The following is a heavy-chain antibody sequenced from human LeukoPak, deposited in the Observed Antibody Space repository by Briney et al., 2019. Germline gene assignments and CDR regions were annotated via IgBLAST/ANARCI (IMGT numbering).Heavy chain of an antibody. CDR3: ARAKACSSTSCYTDYFDY. Sequence: ASVKVSCKASGYTFTSYGSSWVRQAPGQGLEWMGWISAYNGNTNYAQKLQGRVTMTTDTSTSTAYMELRSLRSDDTAVYYCARAKACSSTSCYTDYFDYWGQGTLVTVSS. D-gene: IGHD2-2*02. CDR1: GYTFTSYG. V-gene: IGHV1-18*01. J-gene: IGHJ4*02. CDR2: ISAYNGNT.